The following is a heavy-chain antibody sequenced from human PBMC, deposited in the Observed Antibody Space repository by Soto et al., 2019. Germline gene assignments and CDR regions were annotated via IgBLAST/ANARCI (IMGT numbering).Heavy chain of an antibody. J-gene: IGHJ4*01. V-gene: IGHV4-31*03. CDR1: GGSICNGGYY. D-gene: IGHD3-10*01. Sequence: SETLSLTCTVSGGSICNGGYYWTWVRQHPGKGLEWIGYIHYSGSTWYNPSLESRVTISVDTSKDQFSLKLRSVTAADTAVYYCARVRGSGSYAAYYFDSWGQGTLVTVSS. CDR3: ARVRGSGSYAAYYFDS. CDR2: IHYSGST.